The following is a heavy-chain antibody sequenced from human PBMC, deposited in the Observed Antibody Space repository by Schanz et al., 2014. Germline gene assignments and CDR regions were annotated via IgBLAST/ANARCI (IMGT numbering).Heavy chain of an antibody. CDR3: AKDPSHGDYDYYFDY. V-gene: IGHV3-48*01. CDR1: GFDFNSYS. Sequence: EVRLVESGGGLVQPGGSLRLSCEASGFDFNSYSMNWVRQVPGKGLEWVSYISSSGTTIYYADSVKGRFTISRDNSKNTLYLQMNSLRAEDTAVYYCAKDPSHGDYDYYFDYWGQGTLVTVSS. CDR2: ISSSGTTI. D-gene: IGHD3-22*01. J-gene: IGHJ4*02.